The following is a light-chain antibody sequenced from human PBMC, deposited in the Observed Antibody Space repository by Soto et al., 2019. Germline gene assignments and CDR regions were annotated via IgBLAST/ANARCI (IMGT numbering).Light chain of an antibody. CDR2: AAS. CDR3: QQGYDTPIT. V-gene: IGKV1-39*01. J-gene: IGKJ5*01. CDR1: QNIITY. Sequence: DTQLTQPTSSLSASVGDSLTITGRASQNIITYLNWYQQKPGQAPKFLIYAASSLQSGVPSRFSGRGSGTDFTLTITNLHPEDFATYFCQQGYDTPITFGQGTRLEI.